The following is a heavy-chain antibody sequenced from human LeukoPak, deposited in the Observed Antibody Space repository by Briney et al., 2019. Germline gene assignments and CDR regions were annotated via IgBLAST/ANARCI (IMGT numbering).Heavy chain of an antibody. CDR1: GFIFSSYV. D-gene: IGHD3-16*01. V-gene: IGHV3-23*01. Sequence: PGGSLRLSCEASGFIFSSYVMGWVRQAPGKGLEWVSSISVGGGDTFASDAVKGRFTTTRGNSKNTLYLQMMGLRVEDTAVYFCAKLNLGEMAYFDSWGQGTLVTVSS. J-gene: IGHJ4*02. CDR2: ISVGGGDT. CDR3: AKLNLGEMAYFDS.